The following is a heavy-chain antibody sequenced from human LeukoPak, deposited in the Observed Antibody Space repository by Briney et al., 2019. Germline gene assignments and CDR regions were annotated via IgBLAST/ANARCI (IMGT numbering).Heavy chain of an antibody. CDR2: INPSGGST. V-gene: IGHV1-46*01. J-gene: IGHJ6*03. CDR1: GYTFTSYY. CDR3: ARVSSLGGPMDV. D-gene: IGHD3-3*01. Sequence: ASVTVSCKASGYTFTSYYMHWVRQAPGQGLEWMGIINPSGGSTSYAQKFQGRVTMTRDMSTSTVYMELSSLRSEDTAVYYCARVSSLGGPMDVWGKGTTVTVSS.